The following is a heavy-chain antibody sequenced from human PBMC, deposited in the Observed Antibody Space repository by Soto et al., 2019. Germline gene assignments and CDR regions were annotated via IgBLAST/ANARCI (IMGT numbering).Heavy chain of an antibody. V-gene: IGHV4-31*03. CDR2: VSDSGST. Sequence: SSETLSLTCTVSGGSISDGYHWTWIRQHPGKGLEWIGSVSDSGSTSYNTSLKSRLTISVDTSKNQFSLNLRSVTAADTAVYYCARRDRSGFSYWLDTWGQGALVTVSS. CDR1: GGSISDGYH. D-gene: IGHD3-22*01. CDR3: ARRDRSGFSYWLDT. J-gene: IGHJ5*02.